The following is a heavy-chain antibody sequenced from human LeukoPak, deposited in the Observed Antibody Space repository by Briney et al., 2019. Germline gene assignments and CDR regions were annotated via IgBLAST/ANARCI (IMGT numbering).Heavy chain of an antibody. J-gene: IGHJ4*02. D-gene: IGHD2-8*01. Sequence: GGSLRLSCAASGITFSSYPMNWVRQAPGKGLEWVSSISSSSSYIYYADSVKGRFTISRDNAKNSLYLQMNSLRAEDTAVYYCARTKRDALDYWGQGTLVTVSS. V-gene: IGHV3-21*01. CDR3: ARTKRDALDY. CDR2: ISSSSSYI. CDR1: GITFSSYP.